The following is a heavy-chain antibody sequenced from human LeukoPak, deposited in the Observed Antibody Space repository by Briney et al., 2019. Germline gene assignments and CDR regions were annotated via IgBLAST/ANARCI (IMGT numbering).Heavy chain of an antibody. CDR3: ARAAPTMVRDPRTLFDY. J-gene: IGHJ4*02. CDR2: INPSGGST. V-gene: IGHV1-46*01. D-gene: IGHD3-10*01. CDR1: GYSFTNYY. Sequence: ASVKVSCKASGYSFTNYYMHWVRQAPGQGLEWMGIINPSGGSTSYAQKFQGRVTMTRDTSTSTVYMELSSLRSEDTAVYYCARAAPTMVRDPRTLFDYWGQGTLVTVSS.